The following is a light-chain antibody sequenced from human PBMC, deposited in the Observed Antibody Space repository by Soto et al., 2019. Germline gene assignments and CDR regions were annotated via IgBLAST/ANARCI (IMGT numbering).Light chain of an antibody. V-gene: IGLV1-44*01. CDR3: QTFDSTLTISWV. CDR1: ASNIGTNT. Sequence: QSVLTQPPSASGTPGQRVTISCSGAASNIGTNTVNWYQQLPGAAPKLLLSGDSNRPSGVPDRFSGSRSGTSASLAITGLQAEDEADYYCQTFDSTLTISWVFGGGTKLTVL. CDR2: GDS. J-gene: IGLJ3*02.